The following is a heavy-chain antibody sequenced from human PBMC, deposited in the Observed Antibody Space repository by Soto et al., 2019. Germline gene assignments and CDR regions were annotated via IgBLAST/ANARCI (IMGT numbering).Heavy chain of an antibody. J-gene: IGHJ4*02. CDR2: IYYSGST. V-gene: IGHV4-59*01. CDR3: ARGPQETYGDYDFLNYYFDY. CDR1: GGSISSYY. Sequence: SETLSLTCTVSGGSISSYYWSWIRQPPGKGLEWIGYIYYSGSTNYNPSLKSRVTISVDTSKNQFSLKLSSVTAADTAVYYCARGPQETYGDYDFLNYYFDYWGQGTLVTVSS. D-gene: IGHD4-17*01.